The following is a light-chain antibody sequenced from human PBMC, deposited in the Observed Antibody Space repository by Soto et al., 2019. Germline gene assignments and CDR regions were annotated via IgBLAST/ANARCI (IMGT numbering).Light chain of an antibody. CDR3: LQHNSYPRT. Sequence: DIQMTQSPSSLSASVGDRVTITCRASQGIGNDLGWYLQKPGKAPKRLIYAADSLPSGVPSRFSGSGSGTEFPLAISGLQPEDCATYYGLQHNSYPRTFGRGTKVEIK. CDR2: AAD. V-gene: IGKV1-17*01. J-gene: IGKJ1*01. CDR1: QGIGND.